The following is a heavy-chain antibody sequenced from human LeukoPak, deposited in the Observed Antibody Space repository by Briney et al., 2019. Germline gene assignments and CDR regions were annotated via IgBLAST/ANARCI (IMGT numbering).Heavy chain of an antibody. CDR3: ARDPGDYYDSSGYYLPPLDY. CDR1: GFTFSSYS. CDR2: ISSSSSYI. D-gene: IGHD3-22*01. V-gene: IGHV3-21*01. Sequence: GGSLRLSRAASGFTFSSYSMNWVRQAPGKGLEWVSSISSSSSYIYYADSVKGRFTISRDNAKNSQYLQMNSLRAEDTAVYYCARDPGDYYDSSGYYLPPLDYWGQGTLVTVSS. J-gene: IGHJ4*02.